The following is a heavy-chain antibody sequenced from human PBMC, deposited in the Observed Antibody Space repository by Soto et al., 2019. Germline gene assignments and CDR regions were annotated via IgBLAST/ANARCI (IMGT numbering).Heavy chain of an antibody. D-gene: IGHD1-26*01. J-gene: IGHJ4*02. CDR2: ISAYNGNT. CDR1: GYTFTSYG. CDR3: ARDSGVGLVAY. Sequence: QVQLVQSGAEVKKPGASVKVSCKASGYTFTSYGISWVRQAPGQGLEWMGWISAYNGNTNYAQKLQGRATMTTVTSSSTAYMELRTLRSHDTAVYDWARDSGVGLVAYWGQGTLVTVSS. V-gene: IGHV1-18*01.